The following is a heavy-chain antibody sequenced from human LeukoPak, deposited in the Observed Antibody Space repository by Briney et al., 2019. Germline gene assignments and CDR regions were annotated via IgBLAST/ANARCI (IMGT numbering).Heavy chain of an antibody. CDR2: INHSGST. V-gene: IGHV4-34*01. CDR3: AVLEVGY. CDR1: GGPFSGYY. D-gene: IGHD2-8*01. Sequence: SETLSLTCAVYGGPFSGYYWSWIRQPPGKGLEWIGEINHSGSTNYNPSLKSRVTISVDTSKNQFSLKLSSVTAADTAVYYCAVLEVGYWGQGTLVTVSS. J-gene: IGHJ4*02.